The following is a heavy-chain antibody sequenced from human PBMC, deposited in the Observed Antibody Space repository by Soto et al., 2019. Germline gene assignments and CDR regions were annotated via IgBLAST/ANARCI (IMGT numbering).Heavy chain of an antibody. J-gene: IGHJ4*02. CDR3: ARGRYGDY. Sequence: QVHLVQSGAEVKKPGASVKVSCKGSGYAFTTYGITWVRQAPGQGLEWMGWISAHNGNTNYAQKLQGRVTVTRDTSTSTAYMELRSLTSDATALYYCARGRYGDYWGQGALVTVSS. CDR1: GYAFTTYG. CDR2: ISAHNGNT. V-gene: IGHV1-18*01. D-gene: IGHD1-1*01.